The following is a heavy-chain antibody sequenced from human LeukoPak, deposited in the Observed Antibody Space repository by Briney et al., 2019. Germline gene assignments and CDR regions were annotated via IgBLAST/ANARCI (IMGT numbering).Heavy chain of an antibody. CDR3: AKVPRIVVVRDAFDI. V-gene: IGHV3-48*03. CDR1: GFTFSSYE. CDR2: ISSSGSTI. Sequence: GGSLRLSCAASGFTFSSYEMNWVRQAPGKGLEWVSYISSSGSTIYYADSVKGRFTISRDNAKNSLYLQMNSLRAEDTAVYYCAKVPRIVVVRDAFDIWGQGTMVTVSS. D-gene: IGHD3-22*01. J-gene: IGHJ3*02.